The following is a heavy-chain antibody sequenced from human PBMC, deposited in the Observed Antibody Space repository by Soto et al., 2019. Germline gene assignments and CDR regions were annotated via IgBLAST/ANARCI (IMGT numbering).Heavy chain of an antibody. J-gene: IGHJ6*03. CDR2: IYYSGST. Sequence: QLQLQESGPGLVKPSETLSLTCTVSGGSISSSSYYWGWIRQPPGKGLEWIGSIYYSGSTYYNPSLKSRVTLPVETSKNPFSLKLSSVTAADTAVYYCARHKEAVYYYYMDVWGKGTTVTVSS. V-gene: IGHV4-39*01. CDR1: GGSISSSSYY. CDR3: ARHKEAVYYYYMDV.